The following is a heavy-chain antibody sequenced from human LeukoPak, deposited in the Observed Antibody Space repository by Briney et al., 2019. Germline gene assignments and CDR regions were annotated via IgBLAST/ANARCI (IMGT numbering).Heavy chain of an antibody. CDR2: IYYSGST. Sequence: PSETLSLTCTVSGGSISSSSYYWGWIHQPPGKGLEWIGSIYYSGSTYYNPSLKSRVTISVDTSKNQFSLKLSSVTAADTAVYYCARVTYYYDSSGYTRIPYLDYWGQGTLVTVSS. J-gene: IGHJ4*02. CDR1: GGSISSSSYY. CDR3: ARVTYYYDSSGYTRIPYLDY. V-gene: IGHV4-39*01. D-gene: IGHD3-22*01.